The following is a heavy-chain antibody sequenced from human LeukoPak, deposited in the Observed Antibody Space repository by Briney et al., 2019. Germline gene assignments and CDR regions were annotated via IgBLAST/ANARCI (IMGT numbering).Heavy chain of an antibody. V-gene: IGHV1-18*01. Sequence: ASVKVSCKASGYTFTSYGISWVRQAPGQVLEWMGWISAYNGNTNYAQKLQGRVTMTTDTSTSTAYMELRSLRSDDTAVYYCARWVRGRYSGSYYPDYWGQGTLVTVSS. CDR2: ISAYNGNT. CDR1: GYTFTSYG. CDR3: ARWVRGRYSGSYYPDY. J-gene: IGHJ4*02. D-gene: IGHD1-26*01.